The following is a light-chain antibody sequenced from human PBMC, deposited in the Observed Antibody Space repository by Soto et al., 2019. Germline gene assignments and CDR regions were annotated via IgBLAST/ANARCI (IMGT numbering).Light chain of an antibody. V-gene: IGKV3-20*01. CDR3: QQYGSPPPLT. Sequence: IVLTQSPAPLSVSPGERATLSRRASQSVSSSLAWYQQKPGQAPRLLIHGASNRATGIPDRFSGSGSGTDFTLTISRLEPEDFTVYYCQQYGSPPPLTFGGGTKVDIK. J-gene: IGKJ4*01. CDR1: QSVSSS. CDR2: GAS.